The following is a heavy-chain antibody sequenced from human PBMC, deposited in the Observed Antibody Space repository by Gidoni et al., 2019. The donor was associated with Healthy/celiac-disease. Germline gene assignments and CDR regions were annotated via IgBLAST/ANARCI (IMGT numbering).Heavy chain of an antibody. D-gene: IGHD3-10*01. CDR2: INHSGST. CDR1: GGSFSGYY. V-gene: IGHV4-34*01. J-gene: IGHJ4*02. Sequence: QVQLQQWGAGLLKPSETLSLTCAVYGGSFSGYYWSWIRQPPGKGLEWVGEINHSGSTNYNPYLKSRVTISVDTSKNQFSLKLSSVTAADTAVYYCASMWLGYGSGFDYWGQGTLVTVSS. CDR3: ASMWLGYGSGFDY.